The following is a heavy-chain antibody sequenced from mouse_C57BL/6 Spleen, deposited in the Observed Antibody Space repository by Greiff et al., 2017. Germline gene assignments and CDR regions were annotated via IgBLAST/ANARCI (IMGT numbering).Heavy chain of an antibody. Sequence: GGGLVQPKGSLKLSCAASGFSFNTYAMNWVRQAPGKGLEWVARIRSKSNNYATYYADSVKDRFTISRDDSESMLYLQMNNLKTEDTAMYYCVRQDYTGGFDYWGQGTTLTVSS. D-gene: IGHD2-12*01. J-gene: IGHJ2*01. CDR3: VRQDYTGGFDY. CDR2: IRSKSNNYAT. CDR1: GFSFNTYA. V-gene: IGHV10-1*01.